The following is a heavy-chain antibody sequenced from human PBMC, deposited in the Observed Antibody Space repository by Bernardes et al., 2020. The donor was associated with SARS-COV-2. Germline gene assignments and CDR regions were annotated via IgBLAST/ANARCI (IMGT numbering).Heavy chain of an antibody. CDR3: ARDFEGGSFDI. Sequence: GGSLRLSCAASGFIISTYSMHWARQAPGKGLAITWYDGSIEYYADSVKGRFTISRDNSKNTLYLQMNSLRAEDTAIYYCARDFEGGSFDIWGQGTMVTVSS. CDR1: GFIISTYS. CDR2: TWYDGSIE. J-gene: IGHJ3*02. D-gene: IGHD1-26*01. V-gene: IGHV3-33*01.